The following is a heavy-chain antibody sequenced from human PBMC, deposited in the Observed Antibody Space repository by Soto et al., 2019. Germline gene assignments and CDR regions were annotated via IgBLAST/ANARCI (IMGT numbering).Heavy chain of an antibody. D-gene: IGHD2-8*01. Sequence: ASVKVSCKASGYTFTSYDINWVRQATGQGLEWMGWMNPNSGITGYAQKFQGRVTMTRNTSISTAYMELSSLRSEDTAVYYCARVGYCTNGVCYAYFDYWGQGTLVTVSS. CDR1: GYTFTSYD. CDR2: MNPNSGIT. J-gene: IGHJ4*02. V-gene: IGHV1-8*01. CDR3: ARVGYCTNGVCYAYFDY.